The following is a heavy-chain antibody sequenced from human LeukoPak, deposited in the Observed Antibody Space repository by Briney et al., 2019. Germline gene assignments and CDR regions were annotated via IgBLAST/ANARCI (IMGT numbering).Heavy chain of an antibody. V-gene: IGHV1-8*01. CDR2: MNPNSGNT. J-gene: IGHJ6*03. CDR3: ARVVPAAMPDYYYMDV. CDR1: GGTFRTFA. Sequence: ASVKVSCKASGGTFRTFAISWVRQATGQGLEWMGWMNPNSGNTGYAQKFQGRVTITRNTSISTAYMELSSLRSEDTAVYYCARVVPAAMPDYYYMDVWGKGTTVTVSS. D-gene: IGHD2-2*01.